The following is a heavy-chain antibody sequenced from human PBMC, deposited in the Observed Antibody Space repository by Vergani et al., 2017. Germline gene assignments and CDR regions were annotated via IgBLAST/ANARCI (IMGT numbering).Heavy chain of an antibody. V-gene: IGHV4-61*01. CDR3: ARDLTVVPAARSGFDP. Sequence: QVQLQQWGAGLLKPSETLSLTCTVSGGSVSSGSYYWSWIRQPPGKGLEWIGYIYYSGSTNYNPSLKSRVTISVDTSKNQFSLKLSSVTAADTAVYYCARDLTVVPAARSGFDPWGQGTLVTVSS. CDR2: IYYSGST. CDR1: GGSVSSGSYY. J-gene: IGHJ5*02. D-gene: IGHD2-2*01.